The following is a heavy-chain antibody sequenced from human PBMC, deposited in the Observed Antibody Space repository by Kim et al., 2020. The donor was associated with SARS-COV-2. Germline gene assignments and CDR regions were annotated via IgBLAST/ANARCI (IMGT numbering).Heavy chain of an antibody. J-gene: IGHJ4*02. D-gene: IGHD5-12*01. CDR3: ARETRGYSGYDSLYN. Sequence: DSGKGRFTISRDNSKNTLYLQMNSLRAEDTAVYYCARETRGYSGYDSLYNWGQGTLVTVSS. V-gene: IGHV3-30*07.